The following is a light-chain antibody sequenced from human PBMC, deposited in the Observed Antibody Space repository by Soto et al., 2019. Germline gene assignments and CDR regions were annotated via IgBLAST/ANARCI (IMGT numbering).Light chain of an antibody. CDR2: GAS. J-gene: IGKJ4*01. CDR3: QQYDGSPLT. CDR1: QSVTSNY. V-gene: IGKV3-20*01. Sequence: EIVLTQSPGTLSVAPDERATLSCRASQSVTSNYLAWYQQRPGQAPRLLIYGASNRATGIPDRFSGSGSGTDFSLTISRLEPEEFAVYYCQQYDGSPLTFGGGTKVQIK.